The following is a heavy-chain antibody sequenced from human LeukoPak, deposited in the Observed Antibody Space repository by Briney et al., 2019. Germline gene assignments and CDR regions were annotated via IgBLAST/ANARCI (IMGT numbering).Heavy chain of an antibody. V-gene: IGHV1-18*01. J-gene: IGHJ4*02. CDR3: AGDPRLTYYYDSSGYYDY. D-gene: IGHD3-22*01. Sequence: ASVKVSCKASGYTFTSYGISWVRQAPGQGLEWMGWISAYNGNTNYAQKLQGRVTMTTDTSTSTAYMELRSLRSDDTAVYYCAGDPRLTYYYDSSGYYDYWGQGTLVTVSS. CDR2: ISAYNGNT. CDR1: GYTFTSYG.